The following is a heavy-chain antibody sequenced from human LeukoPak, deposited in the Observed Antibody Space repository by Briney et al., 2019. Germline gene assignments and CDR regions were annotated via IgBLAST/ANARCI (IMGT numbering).Heavy chain of an antibody. D-gene: IGHD6-13*01. CDR2: INAGNGNT. Sequence: ASVNVSCTASGYTFTSYAMHWVRQAPGQRLEWMGWINAGNGNTKYSQKFQGRVTITRDTSASTAYMELSSLRSEDTAVYYCARYSSSWYGNYFDYWGQGTLVTVSS. CDR3: ARYSSSWYGNYFDY. CDR1: GYTFTSYA. J-gene: IGHJ4*02. V-gene: IGHV1-3*01.